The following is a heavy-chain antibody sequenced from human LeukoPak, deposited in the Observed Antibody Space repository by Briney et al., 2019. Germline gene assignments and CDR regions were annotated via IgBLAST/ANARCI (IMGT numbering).Heavy chain of an antibody. CDR2: MNPNSGNT. CDR3: TRSRLSAISNWFDP. J-gene: IGHJ5*02. V-gene: IGHV1-8*01. Sequence: ASVKVSCKASGYTFTSYDINWVRQATGQGLEWMGWMNPNSGNTGYAQKFQGRVTMTRDTSISTAYMELSRLRSDDTAVYYCTRSRLSAISNWFDPWGQGTLVTVSS. D-gene: IGHD2-21*02. CDR1: GYTFTSYD.